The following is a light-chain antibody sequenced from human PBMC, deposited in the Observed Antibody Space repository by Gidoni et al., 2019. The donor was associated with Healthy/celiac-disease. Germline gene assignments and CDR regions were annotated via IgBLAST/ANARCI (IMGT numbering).Light chain of an antibody. Sequence: IQMTQSPSSLSASVGDRVTITCRASQSISSYLNWYQQKPGKAPKLLVYDASSLHSGVPSRFSGSGSGTDFTLTISSLQPEDFAAYYCQQGYSTPYTFGQGTKLEIK. J-gene: IGKJ2*01. CDR3: QQGYSTPYT. CDR1: QSISSY. CDR2: DAS. V-gene: IGKV1-39*01.